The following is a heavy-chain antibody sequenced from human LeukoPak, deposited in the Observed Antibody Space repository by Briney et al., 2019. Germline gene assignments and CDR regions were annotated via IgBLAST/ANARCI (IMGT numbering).Heavy chain of an antibody. V-gene: IGHV4-59*08. CDR3: ARVDGSGTSSWFDP. CDR2: IYYSGST. D-gene: IGHD3-10*01. Sequence: SETLSLTCTVSGGSISGYYWSWIRQPPGKGLEWIGYIYYSGSTNYNPSLKSRVTISEDPSKNQFSLKLSSVTAADTAVYYCARVDGSGTSSWFDPWGQGTLVTVSS. CDR1: GGSISGYY. J-gene: IGHJ5*02.